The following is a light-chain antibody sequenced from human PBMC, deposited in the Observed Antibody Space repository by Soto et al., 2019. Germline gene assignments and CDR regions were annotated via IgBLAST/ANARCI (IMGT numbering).Light chain of an antibody. V-gene: IGKV3-15*01. CDR3: QQYNNLIT. CDR2: AAS. J-gene: IGKJ5*01. Sequence: EIVMTQSVATLSVSPGERAVRSCRASQSISINLAWYQQKPGQAPRLLIYAASNRATGVPARFSGSWSGTEFTLTISSLQSEDFAVYYCQQYNNLITFGQGTLLEI. CDR1: QSISIN.